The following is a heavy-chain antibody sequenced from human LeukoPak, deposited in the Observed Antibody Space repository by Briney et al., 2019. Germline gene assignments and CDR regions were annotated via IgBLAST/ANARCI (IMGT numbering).Heavy chain of an antibody. CDR1: GGSFSGYY. Sequence: SETLSLTCAVYGGSFSGYYWSWIRQPPGKGLEWIGEVNLQGGTNYNPSLLRRVAISVDTSANHVSLQMTSVTAADTAVYYCAREGGSYRPLDYSGQGTLVTVSS. J-gene: IGHJ4*02. CDR3: AREGGSYRPLDY. CDR2: VNLQGGT. V-gene: IGHV4-34*01. D-gene: IGHD3-16*02.